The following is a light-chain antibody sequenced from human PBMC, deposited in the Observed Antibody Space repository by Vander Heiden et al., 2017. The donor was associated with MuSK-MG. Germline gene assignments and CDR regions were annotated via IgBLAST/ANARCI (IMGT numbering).Light chain of an antibody. CDR2: GKN. Sequence: SSELTQDPAVSVALGQTVRITCQGDSLRSYYASWYQQKSGQAPVLVIYGKNNRPSGIPDRFSGSSSGKTDSLNITGAQAEDEADDDCNYRDSSGNHGVFGGGTKLTVL. V-gene: IGLV3-19*01. CDR3: NYRDSSGNHGV. CDR1: SLRSYY. J-gene: IGLJ3*02.